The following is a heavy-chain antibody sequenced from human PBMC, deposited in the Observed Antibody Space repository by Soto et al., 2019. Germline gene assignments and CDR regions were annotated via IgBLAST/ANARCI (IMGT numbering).Heavy chain of an antibody. CDR2: IWYDGNSK. Sequence: QVQLVESGGGVVQPGRSLRLSCAASGFTFSCYGMHWVRQAPGKGLEWMAVIWYDGNSKDYGDSVRGRFTVSRDNSNNTFYLKMDSLRAEDTAVYYCARDSASGEGFDFWGQGTLVTVSS. CDR1: GFTFSCYG. CDR3: ARDSASGEGFDF. V-gene: IGHV3-33*01. J-gene: IGHJ4*02. D-gene: IGHD7-27*01.